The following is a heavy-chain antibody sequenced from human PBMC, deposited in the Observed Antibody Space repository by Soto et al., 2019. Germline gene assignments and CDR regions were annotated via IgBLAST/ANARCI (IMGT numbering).Heavy chain of an antibody. CDR3: ARAGLPYYYDSSGYQGGYGMDV. Sequence: EVQLVESGGGLVKPGGSLRLSCAASGFTFSSYSMNWVRQAPGKGLEWVSSISSSSSYIYYADSVKGRFTISRDNAKNSLYLQMNSLRAEDTAVYYCARAGLPYYYDSSGYQGGYGMDVW. CDR1: GFTFSSYS. V-gene: IGHV3-21*01. J-gene: IGHJ6*01. D-gene: IGHD3-22*01. CDR2: ISSSSSYI.